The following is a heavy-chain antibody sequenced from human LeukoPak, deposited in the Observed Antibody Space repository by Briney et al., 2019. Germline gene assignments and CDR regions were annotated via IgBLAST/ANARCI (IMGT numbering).Heavy chain of an antibody. J-gene: IGHJ3*02. CDR2: INPNSGDT. V-gene: IGHV1-2*02. CDR3: ARDLYSSGWTDAFDI. Sequence: ASVKVSCKASGYTFTGYYMHWVRQAPGQGLEWMGWINPNSGDTNYTQKFQGRVSMTRDTSINTAYMELSRLTSDDTAVYYCARDLYSSGWTDAFDIWGQGTMVTVSS. CDR1: GYTFTGYY. D-gene: IGHD6-19*01.